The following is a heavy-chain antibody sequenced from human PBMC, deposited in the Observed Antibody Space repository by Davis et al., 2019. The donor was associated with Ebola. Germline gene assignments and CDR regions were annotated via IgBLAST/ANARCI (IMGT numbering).Heavy chain of an antibody. D-gene: IGHD3-10*02. CDR3: ARVYYYVVS. CDR1: GFTFSHFW. CDR2: IKQDGSEK. V-gene: IGHV3-7*01. J-gene: IGHJ4*02. Sequence: GESLKISCAASGFTFSHFWMSWVRQAPGKGLEWVANIKQDGSEKYYVDSVKGRFTISRDNAKNSLYLQMNSLRAEDMAVYYCARVYYYVVSRGQGTLVTVSS.